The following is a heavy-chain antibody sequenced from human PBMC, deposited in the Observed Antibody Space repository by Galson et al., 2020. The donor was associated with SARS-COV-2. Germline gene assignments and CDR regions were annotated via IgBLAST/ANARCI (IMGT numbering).Heavy chain of an antibody. Sequence: GESLKISCKASGYIFNNYALNWVRQAPGQGLEWMAWINTNTGNPTYAQGFTGRFAFSLDTSISTAYLQISSLKAEDTAIYYCARGAGAWFGGLRYYWGQGPLGTVFS. CDR3: ARGAGAWFGGLRYY. CDR2: INTNTGNP. V-gene: IGHV7-4-1*02. CDR1: GYIFNNYA. D-gene: IGHD3-10*01. J-gene: IGHJ4*02.